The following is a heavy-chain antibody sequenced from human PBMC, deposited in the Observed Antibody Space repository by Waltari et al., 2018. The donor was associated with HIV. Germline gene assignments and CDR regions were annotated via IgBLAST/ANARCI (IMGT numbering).Heavy chain of an antibody. CDR1: GGSFDEYY. CDR2: INNSGTT. Sequence: QVQLTQWGAGLLKPSETLSLTCAIYGGSFDEYYTAWLSQTPEKGLEWLGDINNSGTTTYNPSLKSRVTVSIDTSKNQFSLNLRSVTAADTAVYYCARTYKRITLFEIIRELSWFDPWGQGTLVTVSS. J-gene: IGHJ5*02. V-gene: IGHV4-34*01. CDR3: ARTYKRITLFEIIRELSWFDP. D-gene: IGHD1-7*01.